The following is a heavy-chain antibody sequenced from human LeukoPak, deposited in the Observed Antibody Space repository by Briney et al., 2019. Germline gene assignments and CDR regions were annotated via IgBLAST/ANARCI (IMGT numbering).Heavy chain of an antibody. D-gene: IGHD6-6*01. J-gene: IGHJ6*02. CDR2: IYYSGST. Sequence: SETLSLTCTVSGGSISSHYWSWIRQPPGKGLEWIGYIYYSGSTNYNPSLKSRVTISVDTSKKQVSLNLSSVTAADTAVYYCARVAARYVGMDVWGQGTTVTVSS. V-gene: IGHV4-59*11. CDR1: GGSISSHY. CDR3: ARVAARYVGMDV.